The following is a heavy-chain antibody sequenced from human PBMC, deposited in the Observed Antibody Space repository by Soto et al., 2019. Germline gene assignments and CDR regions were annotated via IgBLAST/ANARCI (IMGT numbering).Heavy chain of an antibody. CDR2: VYYRGNT. CDR3: ARHVGFGYPSYFYP. J-gene: IGHJ5*02. Sequence: QLQLQESGPGLVKPSETLSLTCTVSGGSINSSRYYWGWIRQSPGKVLEWIASVYYRGNTYDNPSLNSRVTISVDMSKTQFSLKLSSVTAADTALYYCARHVGFGYPSYFYPWGQGTLVIVSS. V-gene: IGHV4-39*01. CDR1: GGSINSSRYY. D-gene: IGHD3-16*01.